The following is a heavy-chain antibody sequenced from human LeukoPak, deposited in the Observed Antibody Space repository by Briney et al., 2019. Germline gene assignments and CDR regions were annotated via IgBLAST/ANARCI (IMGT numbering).Heavy chain of an antibody. Sequence: PSETLSLTCAVYGGSFSGYYWSWIRQPPGKGLEWIGEINHSGSTNYNPSLKSRVTISVDTSKNQFSLKLSSVTAADTAVYYCARDENGDDAFDIWGQGTMVTVSS. V-gene: IGHV4-34*01. J-gene: IGHJ3*02. CDR3: ARDENGDDAFDI. D-gene: IGHD3-10*01. CDR2: INHSGST. CDR1: GGSFSGYY.